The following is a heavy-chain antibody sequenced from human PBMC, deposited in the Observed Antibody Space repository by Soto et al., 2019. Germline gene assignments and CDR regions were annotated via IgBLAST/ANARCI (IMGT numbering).Heavy chain of an antibody. CDR3: AKSPRGDGYADWYFDL. D-gene: IGHD5-12*01. CDR2: ISNNGTDT. J-gene: IGHJ2*01. CDR1: GFTFSDYT. Sequence: EVQLVESGGGLVQPGGSLRLSCSASGFTFSDYTIHWVRQAPERGLEFVSAISNNGTDTYYADAVRDRFTISRDNSKNTLYLQMSSLRVEDTAIYYCAKSPRGDGYADWYFDLWGRGTLVTVSS. V-gene: IGHV3-64D*06.